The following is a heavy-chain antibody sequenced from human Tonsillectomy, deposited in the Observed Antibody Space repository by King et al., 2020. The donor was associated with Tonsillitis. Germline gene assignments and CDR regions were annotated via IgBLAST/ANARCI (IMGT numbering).Heavy chain of an antibody. Sequence: VQLVESGAEVKKPGSSVKVSCKASGGTFSSYAISWVRQAPGQGLEWMGGIIPIFGTANYAQKFQGRATITADESTSTAYMELSSLRSEDTAVYYCAREERGAAAPFDPWGQGTLVTVSS. J-gene: IGHJ5*02. CDR1: GGTFSSYA. D-gene: IGHD6-13*01. CDR3: AREERGAAAPFDP. V-gene: IGHV1-69*01. CDR2: IIPIFGTA.